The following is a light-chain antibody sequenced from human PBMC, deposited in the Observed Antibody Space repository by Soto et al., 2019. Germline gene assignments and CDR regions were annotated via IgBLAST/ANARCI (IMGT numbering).Light chain of an antibody. V-gene: IGKV3-15*01. Sequence: EIVMTQSPATLSVSPGERATLSCRASQSVSSNLAWYQQKPGQAPRLLIYGASTRATGIPGRFSGSGSGTEFTITISSLQSEDFAVYYCQQYTNWPLTFGGGTKVEIK. CDR1: QSVSSN. J-gene: IGKJ4*01. CDR2: GAS. CDR3: QQYTNWPLT.